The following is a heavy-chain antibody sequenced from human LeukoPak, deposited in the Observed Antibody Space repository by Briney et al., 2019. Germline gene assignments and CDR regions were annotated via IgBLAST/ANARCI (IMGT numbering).Heavy chain of an antibody. D-gene: IGHD2-21*02. J-gene: IGHJ3*02. V-gene: IGHV4-59*01. CDR3: ARALHVYCGGDCRPMAFDI. Sequence: PSETLSLTCTVSGGSISSYYWSWIRQPPGKGLEWIGYIYYSGSTNYNPSLKSRVTISVDTSKNQFSLKLSSVTAADTAVYYCARALHVYCGGDCRPMAFDIWGQGTMVTVSS. CDR2: IYYSGST. CDR1: GGSISSYY.